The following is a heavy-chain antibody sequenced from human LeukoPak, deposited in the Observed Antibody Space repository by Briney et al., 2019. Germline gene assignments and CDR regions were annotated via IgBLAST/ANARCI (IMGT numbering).Heavy chain of an antibody. Sequence: GGSLRLSCSGSGFTFSSHAMHWVRQAPGKRLEYVSGISSNGGSTYYADSVKDRFTISRDNSKNTLCLQMSSLRPEDTAVYHCVQDWVPTIVAPGHFDYWGQGTLVTVSS. V-gene: IGHV3-64D*09. CDR1: GFTFSSHA. CDR2: ISSNGGST. CDR3: VQDWVPTIVAPGHFDY. D-gene: IGHD5-24*01. J-gene: IGHJ4*02.